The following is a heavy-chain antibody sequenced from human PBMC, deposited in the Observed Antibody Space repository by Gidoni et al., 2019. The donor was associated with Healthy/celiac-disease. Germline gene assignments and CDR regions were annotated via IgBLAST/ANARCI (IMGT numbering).Heavy chain of an antibody. V-gene: IGHV1-69*06. CDR2: IIPIFGTA. D-gene: IGHD4-17*01. CDR1: GGTFSSYA. J-gene: IGHJ2*01. CDR3: ARAVPDDYGGNSAWYFDL. Sequence: QVQLVQSGAEVKKPGSSVKVSCKASGGTFSSYAISWVRQAPGQGLEWMGGIIPIFGTANYAQKFQGRVTITADKSTSTAYMELSSLRSEDTAVYYCARAVPDDYGGNSAWYFDLWGRGTLVTVSS.